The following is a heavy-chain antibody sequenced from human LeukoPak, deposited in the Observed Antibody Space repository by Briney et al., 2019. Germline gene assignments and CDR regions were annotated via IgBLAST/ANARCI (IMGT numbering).Heavy chain of an antibody. CDR3: AKERGLYVDTAASDY. J-gene: IGHJ4*02. Sequence: PGGSLRLSCAASGFTFRTSGMSWVRQAPGKGLEWVSAISGGGDRTHYADSVNGRFTISRDNSTNTLYLQMTSLRAEDTAVYYCAKERGLYVDTAASDYWGQGSLVTVSS. D-gene: IGHD5-18*01. CDR2: ISGGGDRT. V-gene: IGHV3-23*01. CDR1: GFTFRTSG.